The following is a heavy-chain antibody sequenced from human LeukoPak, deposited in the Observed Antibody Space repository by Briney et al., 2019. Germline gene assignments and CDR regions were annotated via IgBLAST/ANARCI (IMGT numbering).Heavy chain of an antibody. CDR2: IDIDGSST. Sequence: GGSLRLSCAASGFTFSCYWMLWVRQAPGKGLVWVSRIDIDGSSTRYADSVKGRFTISRDNAKNTLNLQMNGLRAEDTAVYYCARPLASGPDFWGQGTLVTVSS. CDR1: GFTFSCYW. J-gene: IGHJ4*02. CDR3: ARPLASGPDF. D-gene: IGHD3-3*02. V-gene: IGHV3-74*01.